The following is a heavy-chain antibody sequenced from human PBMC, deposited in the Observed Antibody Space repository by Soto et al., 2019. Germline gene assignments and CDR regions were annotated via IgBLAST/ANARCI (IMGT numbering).Heavy chain of an antibody. V-gene: IGHV3-53*01. D-gene: IGHD1-26*01. CDR3: GRGQTVGVTAPDS. CDR2: FYTDGRT. CDR1: GLSVSSKY. Sequence: EVQLVASGGGLIQPGGSLRLSCAASGLSVSSKYMSWFRQAPGKGLEWVSVFYTDGRTFYAESVKGRFTISRDNSENTIYLQMNSLRAEDTAVYYCGRGQTVGVTAPDSWGQGTLVTVSS. J-gene: IGHJ4*02.